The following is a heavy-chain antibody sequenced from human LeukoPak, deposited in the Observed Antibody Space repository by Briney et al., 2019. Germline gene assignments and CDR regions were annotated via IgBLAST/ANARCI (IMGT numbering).Heavy chain of an antibody. V-gene: IGHV3-23*01. J-gene: IGHJ4*02. CDR3: ARLEYYYVSGNYYKLFDY. Sequence: GGSLRLSCAASGFTFSSYAMSWVRQAPGRGLQWVSSISGSGGTTSYADSVKGRFTISRDNAKNSLYLQMNSLRDEDTAVYYCARLEYYYVSGNYYKLFDYWGQGTLVTVCS. D-gene: IGHD3-10*01. CDR1: GFTFSSYA. CDR2: ISGSGGTT.